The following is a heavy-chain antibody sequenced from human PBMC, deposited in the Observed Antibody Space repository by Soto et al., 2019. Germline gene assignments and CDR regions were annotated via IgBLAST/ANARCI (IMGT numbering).Heavy chain of an antibody. CDR2: IKPNSGGT. V-gene: IGHV1-2*02. CDR3: AREAGYSSGPSGLYYYYYGMDV. D-gene: IGHD6-19*01. Sequence: ASVKVSCKASGYTFTGYHMPWVRQAPGQGLEWMGWIKPNSGGTNYAQKFQGRVTMTRDTSSRTAYMGRSRLRSDDTSVYYCAREAGYSSGPSGLYYYYYGMDVWGQGTTVTVSS. CDR1: GYTFTGYH. J-gene: IGHJ6*02.